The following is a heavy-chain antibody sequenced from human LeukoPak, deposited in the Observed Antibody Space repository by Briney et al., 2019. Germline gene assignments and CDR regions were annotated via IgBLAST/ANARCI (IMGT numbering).Heavy chain of an antibody. J-gene: IGHJ4*02. CDR1: GGSFSSYY. CDR2: INHSGST. CDR3: ARASPRGSYLYY. D-gene: IGHD1-26*01. Sequence: SETLSLTCAVYGGSFSSYYWSWIRQPPGKGLEWIGEINHSGSTNYNPSLKSRVTISVDTSKNQFSLKLSSVTAADTAVYYCARASPRGSYLYYWGQGTLVTVSS. V-gene: IGHV4-34*01.